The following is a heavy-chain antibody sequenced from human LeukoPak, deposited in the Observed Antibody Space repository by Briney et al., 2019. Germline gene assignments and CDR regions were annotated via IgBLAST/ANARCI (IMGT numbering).Heavy chain of an antibody. D-gene: IGHD1-26*01. J-gene: IGHJ6*02. V-gene: IGHV3-30-3*01. CDR2: TSYDGSNK. Sequence: GGSLRLSCAASGFTFSSYAMHWVRQAPGKGLEWVAVTSYDGSNKYYADSVKGRFTISRDNSKNTLYLQMNSLRAEDTAVYYCAREEWELLLGYGMDVWGQGTTVTASS. CDR1: GFTFSSYA. CDR3: AREEWELLLGYGMDV.